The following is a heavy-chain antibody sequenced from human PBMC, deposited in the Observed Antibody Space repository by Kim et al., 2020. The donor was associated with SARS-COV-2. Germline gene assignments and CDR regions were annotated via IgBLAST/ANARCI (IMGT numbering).Heavy chain of an antibody. CDR1: GFTFSSYG. V-gene: IGHV3-33*01. CDR2: VWYDGSNK. Sequence: GGSLRLSCVASGFTFSSYGMHWVRQAPGKGLEWVAIVWYDGSNKYYADSVKGRFTISRDNSKNTLFLQMNSLRAEDTAVYYCARGATTMDGDIYYYYYYGMDVWGQGTTVTVSS. D-gene: IGHD3-10*01. J-gene: IGHJ6*02. CDR3: ARGATTMDGDIYYYYYYGMDV.